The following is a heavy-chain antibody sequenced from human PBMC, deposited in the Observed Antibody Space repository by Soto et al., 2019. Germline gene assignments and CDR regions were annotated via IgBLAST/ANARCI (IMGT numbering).Heavy chain of an antibody. V-gene: IGHV3-72*01. CDR1: GFIFSDHY. CDR2: SANKADSYTT. J-gene: IGHJ4*02. D-gene: IGHD1-20*01. CDR3: TREDFGNWNDVPHCGS. Sequence: VGSLRLSCAASGFIFSDHYMDWVRQAPGKGLEWVGRSANKADSYTTEYGASVKGRFTISRDGSKNSLYLQMNSLKTEDPAVYYCTREDFGNWNDVPHCGSWGQGTLVTVSS.